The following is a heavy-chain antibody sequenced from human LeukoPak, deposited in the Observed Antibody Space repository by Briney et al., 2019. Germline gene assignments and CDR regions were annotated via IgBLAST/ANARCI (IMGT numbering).Heavy chain of an antibody. D-gene: IGHD6-6*01. CDR2: ISGSGGST. Sequence: PGGSLRLSCTASGFTFSSYAMSWVRQAPGKGLEWVSAISGSGGSTYYADSVKGRFTISRDNSKNTLYLQMNSLRAEDTAVYYCAKARQGSSSGDWYFDLWGRGTLVTVSS. CDR1: GFTFSSYA. CDR3: AKARQGSSSGDWYFDL. J-gene: IGHJ2*01. V-gene: IGHV3-23*01.